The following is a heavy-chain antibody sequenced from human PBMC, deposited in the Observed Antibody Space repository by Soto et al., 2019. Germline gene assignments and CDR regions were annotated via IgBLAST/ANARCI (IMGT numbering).Heavy chain of an antibody. CDR3: TRRANWAFDY. CDR1: GFTFGDYA. CDR2: IRSKAYGGTT. V-gene: IGHV3-49*04. Sequence: GESLKISCTASGFTFGDYAMSWVRQAPGKGLEWVGFIRSKAYGGTTEYAASVKGRFTISRDDSKSIAYLQMNSLKTEDTAVYYCTRRANWAFDYWGQGTLVTVSS. D-gene: IGHD7-27*01. J-gene: IGHJ4*02.